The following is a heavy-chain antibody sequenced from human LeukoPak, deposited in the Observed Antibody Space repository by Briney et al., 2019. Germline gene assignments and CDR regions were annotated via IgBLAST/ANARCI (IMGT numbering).Heavy chain of an antibody. D-gene: IGHD3-3*01. Sequence: ASVKVSCKASGYTFTSYDINWVRQATGQGLEWMGWMNPNSGNTGYAQKFQGRVTITRNTSISAAYMELSSLRSEDTAVYYCARAGATFWSGYSYYMDVWGKGTTVTVSS. J-gene: IGHJ6*03. V-gene: IGHV1-8*03. CDR2: MNPNSGNT. CDR1: GYTFTSYD. CDR3: ARAGATFWSGYSYYMDV.